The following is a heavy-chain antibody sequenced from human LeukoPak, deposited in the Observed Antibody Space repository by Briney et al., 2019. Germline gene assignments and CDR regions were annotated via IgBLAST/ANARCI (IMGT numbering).Heavy chain of an antibody. D-gene: IGHD4-23*01. J-gene: IGHJ4*02. CDR1: GGSFFCYH. Sequence: SETLSLTCAVSGGSFFCYHWNWIRQVPGKGLEWIGEINHRGITNYNPSLKSRVTISVDTSKNQFSLRLTSVTAADTAVYYCARDPTTVITTPYYFDDWGKGTLVTVSS. CDR3: ARDPTTVITTPYYFDD. V-gene: IGHV4-34*01. CDR2: INHRGIT.